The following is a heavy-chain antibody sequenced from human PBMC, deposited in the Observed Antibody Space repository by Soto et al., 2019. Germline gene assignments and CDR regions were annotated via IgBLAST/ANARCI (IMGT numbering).Heavy chain of an antibody. V-gene: IGHV1-18*04. CDR3: ARAVVEKRDIMDHDSWSGSINHDPPGVDY. Sequence: AAVKGSFKASGYTFTSYVISWVRQAPGQVLDCIGWISAYNGNTNYAQNLQGRVTMTTDTSTSTAYMELRRLRSDDTAVHYCARAVVEKRDIMDHDSWSGSINHDPPGVDYGGQGTRVNVSS. J-gene: IGHJ4*02. CDR1: GYTFTSYV. CDR2: ISAYNGNT. D-gene: IGHD3-3*01.